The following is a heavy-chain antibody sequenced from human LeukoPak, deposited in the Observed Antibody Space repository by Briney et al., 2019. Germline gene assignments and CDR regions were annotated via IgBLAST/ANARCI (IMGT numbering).Heavy chain of an antibody. CDR1: GFTFSSYG. D-gene: IGHD3-3*01. V-gene: IGHV3-30*18. CDR2: ISYDGSNK. Sequence: GGSLRLSCAASGFTFSSYGMHWVRQAPGKGLEWVAVISYDGSNKYYADSVKGRFTISRDNSKNTLYLQMNSLRAEDTAVYYCAKDRSSSFGVVTGWFDPWGQGTLVTVSS. CDR3: AKDRSSSFGVVTGWFDP. J-gene: IGHJ5*02.